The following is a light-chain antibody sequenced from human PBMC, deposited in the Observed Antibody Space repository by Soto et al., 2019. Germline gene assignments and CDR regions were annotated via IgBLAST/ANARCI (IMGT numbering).Light chain of an antibody. CDR1: QSVSNNY. CDR3: LQFYNFSWT. Sequence: EIVLTQSPGTLSLSPGERATLSCRASQSVSNNYLAWYQQKPGRAPRLLIYGASTRAAGVPARFSGSGSETEFTLTISRLQPEDFATYYCLQFYNFSWTFGQGTKVDIK. J-gene: IGKJ1*01. CDR2: GAS. V-gene: IGKV3D-7*01.